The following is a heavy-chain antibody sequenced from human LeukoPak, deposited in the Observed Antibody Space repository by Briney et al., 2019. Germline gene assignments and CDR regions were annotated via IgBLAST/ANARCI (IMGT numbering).Heavy chain of an antibody. CDR3: ARAVIDYYDSSGYSLGY. J-gene: IGHJ4*02. V-gene: IGHV1-69*04. CDR2: IIPILGIA. D-gene: IGHD3-22*01. Sequence: SVKVSCKASGGTFSSYAISWVRQAPGQGLEWMGRIIPILGIANYAQKFQGRVTITADKSTSTAYMELSSLRSEDTAVYYCARAVIDYYDSSGYSLGYWGQGTLVTVSS. CDR1: GGTFSSYA.